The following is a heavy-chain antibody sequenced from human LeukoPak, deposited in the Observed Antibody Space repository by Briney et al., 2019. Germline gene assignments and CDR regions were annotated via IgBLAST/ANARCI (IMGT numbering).Heavy chain of an antibody. V-gene: IGHV1-69*05. CDR3: ARGYYDSSGYYYDDY. D-gene: IGHD3-22*01. CDR2: IIPIFSTA. CDR1: GGTFSSYA. J-gene: IGHJ4*02. Sequence: SVKVSCKASGGTFSSYAISWVRQAPGQGLEWMGRIIPIFSTANYAQEFQGRVTITTDESTSTAYMELSSLRSEDTAVYYCARGYYDSSGYYYDDYWGQGTLVTVSS.